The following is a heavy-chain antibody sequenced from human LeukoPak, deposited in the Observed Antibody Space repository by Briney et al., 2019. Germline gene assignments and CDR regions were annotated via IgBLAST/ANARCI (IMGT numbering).Heavy chain of an antibody. CDR2: ISAYNGNT. V-gene: IGHV1-18*01. D-gene: IGHD3-3*01. CDR1: GYTFTSYG. CDR3: ARAGRGYYDFWSGYYRLDY. Sequence: ASVKVSCKASGYTFTSYGISWVRQAPGQGLEWMGWISAYNGNTNYAQKLQGRVTMTTDTSTSTAYMELRSLRSDDTAVYYCARAGRGYYDFWSGYYRLDYWGQGTLVTVSS. J-gene: IGHJ4*02.